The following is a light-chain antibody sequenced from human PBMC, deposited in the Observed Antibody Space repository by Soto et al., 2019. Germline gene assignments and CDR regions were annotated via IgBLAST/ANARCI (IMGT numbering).Light chain of an antibody. CDR3: QQLNSYPRT. Sequence: DIQLAQSPSFLSASVGDRATITCRASQGISSYLAWYQQKPGKAPKLLIYAASTLQSGVPSRFSGSGSGTVFTLTISSLQPEDFATYYCQQLNSYPRTFGQGTKVDIK. J-gene: IGKJ1*01. CDR1: QGISSY. CDR2: AAS. V-gene: IGKV1-9*01.